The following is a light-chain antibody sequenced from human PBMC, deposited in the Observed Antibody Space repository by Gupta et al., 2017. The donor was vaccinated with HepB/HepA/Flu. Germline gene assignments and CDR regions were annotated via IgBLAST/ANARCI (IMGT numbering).Light chain of an antibody. Sequence: QSALTQPASVSGSPGQSITIACTGTSTDVGHYNRVSWYQQRPGEAPKVLIYEVTERPSGLPTRVAGSKSGITASLRIAWLQPDYEADYYCCSYAGGLHVFGTGTKVSVL. V-gene: IGLV2-23*02. CDR3: CSYAGGLHV. CDR1: STDVGHYNR. CDR2: EVT. J-gene: IGLJ1*01.